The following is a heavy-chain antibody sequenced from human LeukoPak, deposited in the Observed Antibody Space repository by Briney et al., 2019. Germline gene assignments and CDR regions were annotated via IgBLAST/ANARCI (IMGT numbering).Heavy chain of an antibody. CDR2: ISYDGSNK. CDR3: ARDGPWIQLWLPSRGYFDY. CDR1: GFTFSSYA. Sequence: PGRSLRLSCAASGFTFSSYAMHWVRQAPGKGLEWVAVISYDGSNKYYADSVKGRFTISRDSSKNTLYLQMNSLRAEDTAVYYCARDGPWIQLWLPSRGYFDYWGQGTLVTVSS. D-gene: IGHD5-18*01. J-gene: IGHJ4*02. V-gene: IGHV3-30-3*01.